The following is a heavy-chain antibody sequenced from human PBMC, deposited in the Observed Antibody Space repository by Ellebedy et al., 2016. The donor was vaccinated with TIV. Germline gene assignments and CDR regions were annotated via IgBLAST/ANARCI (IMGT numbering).Heavy chain of an antibody. V-gene: IGHV3-48*02. CDR1: GFSFSTYT. J-gene: IGHJ4*02. D-gene: IGHD3-16*01. CDR2: VKGDSSVI. Sequence: GESLKISCAASGFSFSTYTMNWVRQATGKGLEWISSVKGDSSVIHYADSVKGRFTISRDNARKSLYLQMSSLRDEDTAVYYCTRAPAFDIIFEYWGQGTLVTVSS. CDR3: TRAPAFDIIFEY.